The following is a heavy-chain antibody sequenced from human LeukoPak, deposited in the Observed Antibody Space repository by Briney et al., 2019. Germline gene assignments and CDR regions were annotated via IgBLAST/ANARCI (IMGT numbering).Heavy chain of an antibody. D-gene: IGHD6-6*01. V-gene: IGHV3-21*01. CDR3: ARDYSSSSHFDF. CDR1: GXTFSSYS. J-gene: IGHJ4*02. CDR2: ISSSSSYYI. Sequence: GGSLRLSCAASGXTFSSYSMNWVRQAPGKGQEWVLSISSSSSYYIYYADSVKGRFTISRDNAKNSLYLQMNSLRAEDTAVYYCARDYSSSSHFDFWGQGTLVTVSS.